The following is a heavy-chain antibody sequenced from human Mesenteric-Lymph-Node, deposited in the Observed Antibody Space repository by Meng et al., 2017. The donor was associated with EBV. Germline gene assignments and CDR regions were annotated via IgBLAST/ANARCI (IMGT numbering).Heavy chain of an antibody. CDR3: ARGEGSSSYFDY. Sequence: GQLRESGPGLVKPSGTLSLTCAVSGDNIAGSHWWSWVRQSPGKGLEWIGEIFHTGSTNYSPSLKSRVTISADESKNQVSLKLTSVTAADTAVYYCARGEGSSSYFDYWGQGSLVTVSS. CDR1: GDNIAGSHW. V-gene: IGHV4-4*02. D-gene: IGHD6-13*01. J-gene: IGHJ4*02. CDR2: IFHTGST.